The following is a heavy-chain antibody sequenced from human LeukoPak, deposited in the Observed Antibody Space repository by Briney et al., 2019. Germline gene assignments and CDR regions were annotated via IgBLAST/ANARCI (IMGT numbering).Heavy chain of an antibody. CDR3: ASVKTGYSSGWYRPFDY. CDR1: GYTFTGYC. V-gene: IGHV1-2*06. J-gene: IGHJ4*02. D-gene: IGHD6-19*01. CDR2: INPNSGGT. Sequence: GASVKVSCKASGYTFTGYCMHWVRQAPGQGLEWMGRINPNSGGTNYAQKFQGRVTMTRDTSISTAYMELSRLRSDDTAVYYCASVKTGYSSGWYRPFDYWGQGTLVTVSS.